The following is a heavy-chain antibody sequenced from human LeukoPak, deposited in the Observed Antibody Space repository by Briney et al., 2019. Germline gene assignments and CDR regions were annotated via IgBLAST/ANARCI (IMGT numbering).Heavy chain of an antibody. D-gene: IGHD3-10*01. CDR3: AKDLVVRGVTNFDY. CDR1: GFTFSSYA. J-gene: IGHJ4*02. V-gene: IGHV3-23*01. CDR2: ISGSGGST. Sequence: PGGSLRLSCAASGFTFSSYAMSWVRQAPGKGLESVSAISGSGGSTYYADSVKGRFTISRDNSKNTLYLQMNSLRAEDTAVYYCAKDLVVRGVTNFDYWGQGTLVTVSS.